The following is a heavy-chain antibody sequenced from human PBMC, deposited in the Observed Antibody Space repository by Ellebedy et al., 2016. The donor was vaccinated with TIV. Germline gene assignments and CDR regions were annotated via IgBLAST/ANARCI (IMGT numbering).Heavy chain of an antibody. CDR2: TTGAGDTT. CDR3: ARDLDKSSGWYGGAAY. V-gene: IGHV3-23*01. J-gene: IGHJ4*02. D-gene: IGHD6-19*01. Sequence: PGGSLRLSCAGSGFTFSTYAMSWVRQAPGEGLEWVSVTTGAGDTTFYADSVKGRFIIPRDNSMTTLYLEMNSLRAEDTAVYYCARDLDKSSGWYGGAAYWGQGTLVTVSS. CDR1: GFTFSTYA.